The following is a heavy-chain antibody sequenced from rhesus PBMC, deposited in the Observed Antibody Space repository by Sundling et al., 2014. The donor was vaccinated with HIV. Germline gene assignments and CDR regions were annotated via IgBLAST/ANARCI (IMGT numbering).Heavy chain of an antibody. Sequence: EVQLVESGGGLVKPGGSLRLSCVASGFTFSSYVMHWVRQAPGKGLEWVSSISSASVYTYYADSVKGRFTISRDNAKNSLSLQMNSLRAEDTAAYYCTSEWNYYDYWGQGVLVTVSS. J-gene: IGHJ4*01. CDR3: TSEWNYYDY. CDR2: ISSASVYT. CDR1: GFTFSSYV. V-gene: IGHV3-100*01.